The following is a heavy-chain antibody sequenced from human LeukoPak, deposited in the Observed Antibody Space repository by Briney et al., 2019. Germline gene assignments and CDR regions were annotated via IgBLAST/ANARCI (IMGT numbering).Heavy chain of an antibody. CDR2: ISSSRSYI. Sequence: GGSLRLSCAASGFTFSSYSMICVRQAPGKGLEWVSYISSSRSYIFYADSVKGRFTISRDNAKNSLYLQMNSLRAEDTAVYYCASHSGYAIQKRDYWGQGTLVTVSS. J-gene: IGHJ4*02. CDR3: ASHSGYAIQKRDY. V-gene: IGHV3-21*01. CDR1: GFTFSSYS. D-gene: IGHD5-12*01.